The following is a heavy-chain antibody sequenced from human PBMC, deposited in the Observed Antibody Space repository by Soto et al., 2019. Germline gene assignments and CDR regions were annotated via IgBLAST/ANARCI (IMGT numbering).Heavy chain of an antibody. V-gene: IGHV1-69*13. CDR1: GGTFSSFA. D-gene: IGHD3-10*01. CDR3: ARDYYGSGRYLDY. J-gene: IGHJ4*02. Sequence: GASVKVSCKASGGTFSSFAISWVRQAPGQGLEWMGGIIPIFGTANYAQKFQGRVTITADESTSTAYMELSSLRSEDTAVYYCARDYYGSGRYLDYWGQGTLVTVSS. CDR2: IIPIFGTA.